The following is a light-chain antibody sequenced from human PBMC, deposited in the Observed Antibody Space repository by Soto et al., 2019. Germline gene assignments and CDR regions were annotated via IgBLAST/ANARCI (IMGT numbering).Light chain of an antibody. V-gene: IGLV1-40*01. CDR3: QSYDSSLSGCV. Sequence: QSVLTQPPSVSGAPVQRVTISCTGSSCNIGAGYDVHWYQQLPGTAPKLLIYGNSNRPSGVPDRFSGSKSGTSASLAITGLQAGDEADYYCQSYDSSLSGCVFGGGTKVTVL. CDR2: GNS. J-gene: IGLJ3*02. CDR1: SCNIGAGYD.